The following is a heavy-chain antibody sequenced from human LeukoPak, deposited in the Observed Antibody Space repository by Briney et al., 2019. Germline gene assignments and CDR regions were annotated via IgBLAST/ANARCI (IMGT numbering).Heavy chain of an antibody. CDR2: ISSSGSTI. D-gene: IGHD5-24*01. J-gene: IGHJ4*02. Sequence: PGGSLRLSCAASGFTFSSYEMNWVRQAPGKGLEWVSYISSSGSTIYYADSVKGRFTISRDNAKNSLYLQMNSLRAEDTAVYYCARAKEGGYNSPFDYWGQGTLVTVSS. V-gene: IGHV3-48*03. CDR3: ARAKEGGYNSPFDY. CDR1: GFTFSSYE.